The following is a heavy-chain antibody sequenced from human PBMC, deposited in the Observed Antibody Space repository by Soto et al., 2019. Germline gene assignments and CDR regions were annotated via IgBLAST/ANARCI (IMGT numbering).Heavy chain of an antibody. D-gene: IGHD3-3*01. J-gene: IGHJ6*02. CDR1: GYTFTGYY. Sequence: ASVKVSCKASGYTFTGYYMHGVRQAPGQGLEWMGWINPNSGGTNYAQKFQGRVTMTRDTSISTAYMELSRLRSDGTAVYYCARDGGYDLWGRYYLGMDVCGQGNTLTLCS. CDR3: ARDGGYDLWGRYYLGMDV. CDR2: INPNSGGT. V-gene: IGHV1-2*02.